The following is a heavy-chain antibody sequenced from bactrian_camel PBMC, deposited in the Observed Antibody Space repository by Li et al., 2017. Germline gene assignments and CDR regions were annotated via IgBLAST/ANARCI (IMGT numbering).Heavy chain of an antibody. J-gene: IGHJ4*01. CDR2: ISGDGRRQ. V-gene: IGHV3S1*01. CDR3: MRFEGPPAAVTARELAKRRNE. CDR1: GFTFSDYW. Sequence: HVQLVEYGGALVQPGGSLTLSCEAAGFTFSDYWMYWIRQAPEKGLESVSAISGDGRRQFYADSVQGRFTISRDNTINTVYLQMNDLKYEDTAVYYCMRFEGPPAAVTARELAKRRNERGQGTQVTVS. D-gene: IGHD6*01.